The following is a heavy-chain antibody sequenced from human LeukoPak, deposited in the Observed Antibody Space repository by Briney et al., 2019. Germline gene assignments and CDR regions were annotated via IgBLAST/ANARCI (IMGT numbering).Heavy chain of an antibody. J-gene: IGHJ4*02. V-gene: IGHV3-15*01. D-gene: IGHD6-6*01. CDR2: FKSKTDGGAT. CDR1: GFPFSKAW. CDR3: ASDRGIAARPLFDL. Sequence: GGSLRLSCAGSGFPFSKAWMSWVRQAPGEGLEWLGRFKSKTDGGATDYAAPVKGRFSLSRDDSKNTLYLQMNSLKIEDTAVYYCASDRGIAARPLFDLWGQGTLVTVSS.